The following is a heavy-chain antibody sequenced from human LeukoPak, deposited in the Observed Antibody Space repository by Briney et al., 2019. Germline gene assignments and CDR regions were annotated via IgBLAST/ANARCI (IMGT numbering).Heavy chain of an antibody. V-gene: IGHV1-8*02. CDR2: MNPNSGNT. CDR1: GYTFTGYY. J-gene: IGHJ6*02. D-gene: IGHD3-10*01. Sequence: ASVKVSRKASGYTFTGYYMHWVRQAPGQGLEWMGWMNPNSGNTGYAQKFQGRVTMTRNTSISTAYMELSSLRSEDTAVYYCARFGSGSYNAFYYYYGMDVWGQGTTVTVSS. CDR3: ARFGSGSYNAFYYYYGMDV.